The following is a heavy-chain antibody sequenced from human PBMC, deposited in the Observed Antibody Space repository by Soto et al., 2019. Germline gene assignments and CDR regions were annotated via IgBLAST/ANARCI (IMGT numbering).Heavy chain of an antibody. Sequence: QVQLQESGPGLVKASETLSLTCTVSGGSMFSYYWGWIRQPAGKGLEWIARIYGSGGTNYNPSLKSRVTMSLDTSKNKFSLRLTSVTAADTAVYYCAREGASSYASRHFDNWGPGTLVTVSS. CDR1: GGSMFSYY. V-gene: IGHV4-4*07. CDR3: AREGASSYASRHFDN. CDR2: IYGSGGT. D-gene: IGHD3-16*01. J-gene: IGHJ4*02.